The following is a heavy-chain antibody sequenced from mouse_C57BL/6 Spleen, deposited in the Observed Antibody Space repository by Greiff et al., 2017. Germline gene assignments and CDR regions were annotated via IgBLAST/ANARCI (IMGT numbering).Heavy chain of an antibody. Sequence: VQLVESGPGLVAPSQSLSITCTVSGFSLTSYGVHWVRKPPGKGLEWLVVIWSDGSTTYNSALKSRLSISKDNSKSQVFLKMNNLQTDDTAMYYCARQRGNDGVWYFDVWGTGTTVTVSS. CDR2: IWSDGST. J-gene: IGHJ1*03. D-gene: IGHD2-12*01. CDR3: ARQRGNDGVWYFDV. CDR1: GFSLTSYG. V-gene: IGHV2-6-1*01.